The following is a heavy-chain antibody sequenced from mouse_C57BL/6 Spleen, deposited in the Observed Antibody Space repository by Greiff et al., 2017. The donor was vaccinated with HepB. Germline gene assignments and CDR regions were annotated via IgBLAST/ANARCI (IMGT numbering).Heavy chain of an antibody. CDR3: ARCISGFRPDYFDY. CDR2: IYPRDGST. Sequence: QVPLQQPGPELVKPGASVKLSCKPSGYTFPSYDITWVKQRPGQGLEWIGWIYPRDGSTKSNEKFKGKATLTVDTSASTAYMELHSLTSEDSAVYFCARCISGFRPDYFDYWGQGTTLTVSS. J-gene: IGHJ2*01. V-gene: IGHV1-85*01. CDR1: GYTFPSYD.